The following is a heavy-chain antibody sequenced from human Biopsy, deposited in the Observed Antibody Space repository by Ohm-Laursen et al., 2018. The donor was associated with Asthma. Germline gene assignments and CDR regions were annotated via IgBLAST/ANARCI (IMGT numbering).Heavy chain of an antibody. CDR2: INSVFGTT. Sequence: SVKVSCKSLGGTFNTYVIGWVRLDPGQGLEWMGGINSVFGTTTYPQKFQDRATITADDSTSTVYMELSSLRSEDTAVYYCARKAGSCISRTCYSLDFWGQGTLVTVSS. CDR1: GGTFNTYV. CDR3: ARKAGSCISRTCYSLDF. D-gene: IGHD2-2*01. V-gene: IGHV1-69*13. J-gene: IGHJ4*02.